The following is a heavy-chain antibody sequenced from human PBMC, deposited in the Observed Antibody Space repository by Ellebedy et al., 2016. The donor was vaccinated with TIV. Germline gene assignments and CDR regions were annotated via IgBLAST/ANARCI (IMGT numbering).Heavy chain of an antibody. CDR3: ARDPLAAAQRGFFDL. CDR1: GFTFSNYW. CDR2: IRNDGGER. V-gene: IGHV3-7*01. J-gene: IGHJ2*01. Sequence: GESLKISCAASGFTFSNYWMAWVRQAPGKGLEWVANIRNDGGERFYVDSVKGRFTISRDNSKDTQYLQMNSLTPEDTAVYYCARDPLAAAQRGFFDLWGRGTLVTVSS. D-gene: IGHD6-13*01.